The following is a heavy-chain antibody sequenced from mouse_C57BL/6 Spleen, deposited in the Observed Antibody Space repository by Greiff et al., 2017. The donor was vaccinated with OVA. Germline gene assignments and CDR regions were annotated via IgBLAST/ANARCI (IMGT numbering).Heavy chain of an antibody. CDR3: SRPGDYYAMDY. CDR2: FDPYNDDT. J-gene: IGHJ4*01. D-gene: IGHD4-1*01. CDR1: GYTFTTYS. V-gene: IGHV1-47*01. Sequence: VQLQESGAELVKPGASVKMSCKASGYTFTTYSIEWMKQNHGKSLEWIGNFDPYNDDTKYNEKFKGKATLTVETSSSTVYLELSRLTSDASAVSYCSRPGDYYAMDYWGQGTSVTVSS.